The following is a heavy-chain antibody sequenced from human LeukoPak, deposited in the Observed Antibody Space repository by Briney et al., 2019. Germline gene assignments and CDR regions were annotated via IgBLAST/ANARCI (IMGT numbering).Heavy chain of an antibody. CDR1: GGSVSSYY. CDR3: ARGSSSGSGSGSYYREFDS. D-gene: IGHD3-10*01. Sequence: SETLSLTCTVPGGSVSSYYWIWIRQPPGKGLEWIGYVYNSGNTNYNPSLKSRVTMSVDTSKNQFSLKLSSLTAAETAVYYCARGSSSGSGSGSYYREFDSWGQGTVVTVSS. V-gene: IGHV4-59*02. CDR2: VYNSGNT. J-gene: IGHJ4*02.